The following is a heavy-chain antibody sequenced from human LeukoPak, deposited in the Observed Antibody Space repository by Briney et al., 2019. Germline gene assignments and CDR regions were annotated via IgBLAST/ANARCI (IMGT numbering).Heavy chain of an antibody. D-gene: IGHD6-13*01. CDR1: GGTFSSYA. V-gene: IGHV1-2*02. J-gene: IGHJ5*02. CDR2: TNPNSGGT. CDR3: ARDPPGAAAQTNWFDP. Sequence: ASVKVSCKASGGTFSSYAISWVRQAPGQGLEWMGWTNPNSGGTNYAQKFQGRVTMTRDTSISTAYMELSRLRSDDTAVYYCARDPPGAAAQTNWFDPWGQGTLVTVSS.